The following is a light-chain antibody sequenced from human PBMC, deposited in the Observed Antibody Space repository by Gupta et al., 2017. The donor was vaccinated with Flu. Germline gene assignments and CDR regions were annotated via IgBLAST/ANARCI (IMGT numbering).Light chain of an antibody. V-gene: IGKV1-5*03. J-gene: IGKJ1*01. Sequence: DIQMTQSPSTLSASVGDRVTITCRASQTISGWLAWYQQKPGKAPKLLISEASSLLSGVPSRFSGSGFGTEFTLAISSLQPDDFATYFCQQYNSYPWTFGQGTRVEIK. CDR2: EAS. CDR1: QTISGW. CDR3: QQYNSYPWT.